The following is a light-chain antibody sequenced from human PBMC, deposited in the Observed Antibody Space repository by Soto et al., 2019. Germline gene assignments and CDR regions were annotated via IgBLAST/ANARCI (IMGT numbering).Light chain of an antibody. CDR2: GAS. CDR3: QQYNNWPRT. CDR1: QSVSSN. V-gene: IGKV3-15*01. J-gene: IGKJ1*01. Sequence: EVVITQSASTLSVSPGERATLSCRASQSVSSNLAWYQQKPGQAPRLLIYGASTRATGIPARFSGSGSGIEFTLTISSLQSEDFAVYYCQQYNNWPRTFGQGTKVDIK.